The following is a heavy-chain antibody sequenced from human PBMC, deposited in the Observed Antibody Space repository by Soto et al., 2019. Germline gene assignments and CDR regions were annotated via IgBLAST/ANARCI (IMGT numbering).Heavy chain of an antibody. CDR3: ARDRLGVYSSSWYGGLSYYGLDG. V-gene: IGHV1-69*12. D-gene: IGHD6-13*01. CDR1: GVTFSSYA. J-gene: IGHJ6*02. Sequence: QVQLVQSGAEVKKPGSSVKVSCKASGVTFSSYAISWVRQAPGQGLEWMGGIIPIFGTANYAQKFQGRVTITADESTSTDYMELSRLRSEDTAVYYCARDRLGVYSSSWYGGLSYYGLDGWGQGTTVTVSS. CDR2: IIPIFGTA.